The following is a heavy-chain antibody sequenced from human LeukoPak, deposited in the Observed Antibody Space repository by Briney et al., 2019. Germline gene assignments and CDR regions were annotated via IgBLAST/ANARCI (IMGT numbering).Heavy chain of an antibody. V-gene: IGHV1-2*06. Sequence: ASVKVSCKASGYTFTGYYMHWVRQAPGQGLEWMGRINPNSGGTNYAQKFQGRVTMTRDTSISTAYMELSRLRSDDTAVYYCARVSVVVPFYGMDVWGQGTTVTVSS. D-gene: IGHD2-2*01. CDR1: GYTFTGYY. CDR3: ARVSVVVPFYGMDV. J-gene: IGHJ6*02. CDR2: INPNSGGT.